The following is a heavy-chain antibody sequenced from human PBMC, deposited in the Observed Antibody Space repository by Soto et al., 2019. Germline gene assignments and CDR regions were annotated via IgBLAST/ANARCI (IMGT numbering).Heavy chain of an antibody. CDR2: IYYSGST. J-gene: IGHJ4*02. V-gene: IGHV4-39*01. CDR3: ARHDYSNSFDY. CDR1: GGSISSSSYY. Sequence: SETLSLTCTVSGGSISSSSYYWGWIRQPPGKGLEWIGSIYYSGSTYYNPSLKSRVTISVDTSKNQFSLKLSSVTAADTAVYYCARHDYSNSFDYWGQGTLVTGSS. D-gene: IGHD4-4*01.